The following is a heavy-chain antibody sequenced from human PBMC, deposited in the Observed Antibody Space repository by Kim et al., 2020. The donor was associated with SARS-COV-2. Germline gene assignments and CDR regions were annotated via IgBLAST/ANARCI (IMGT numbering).Heavy chain of an antibody. J-gene: IGHJ4*02. D-gene: IGHD4-17*01. Sequence: KFQGRVTITADESTSTAYMELSRLRSEDTAVYYCARGDAYGAIDPYYFDYWGKGTLVTVSS. V-gene: IGHV1-69*01. CDR3: ARGDAYGAIDPYYFDY.